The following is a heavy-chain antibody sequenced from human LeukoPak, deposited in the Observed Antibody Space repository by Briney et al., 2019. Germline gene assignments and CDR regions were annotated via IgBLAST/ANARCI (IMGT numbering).Heavy chain of an antibody. D-gene: IGHD6-19*01. J-gene: IGHJ6*02. V-gene: IGHV3-23*01. CDR2: ISASGGST. Sequence: GGSLRLSCAASGFTFSSYAMSWVRQAPGEGLEWVSSISASGGSTYYADSVKGRFTISRDNPKNTLYLQMNSQRAEDTAIYYCAKGRYSSPDDGMDVWGQGTTVTVSS. CDR3: AKGRYSSPDDGMDV. CDR1: GFTFSSYA.